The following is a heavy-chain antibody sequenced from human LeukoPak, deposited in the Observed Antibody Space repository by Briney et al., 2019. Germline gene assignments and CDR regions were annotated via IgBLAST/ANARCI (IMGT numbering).Heavy chain of an antibody. Sequence: ASVKVSSKASGYTFTSYYMRWVRQAPGQGLEWMGITNPSGGSTSYAQKFQGGVTMTRDTSTSTVYMELSSLRSEDTAVYYCARGPAAGPNDYWGQGTLVTVSS. V-gene: IGHV1-46*01. J-gene: IGHJ4*02. CDR2: TNPSGGST. CDR1: GYTFTSYY. D-gene: IGHD2-15*01. CDR3: ARGPAAGPNDY.